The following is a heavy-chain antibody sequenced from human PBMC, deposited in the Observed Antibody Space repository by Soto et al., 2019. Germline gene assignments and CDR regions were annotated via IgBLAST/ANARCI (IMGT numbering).Heavy chain of an antibody. J-gene: IGHJ3*02. CDR3: GHWGVTIVPGGRGPTFDI. CDR2: IYWDDDK. Sequence: QITLRESGPTLVKPTQTLTLTCTLSGFSVSSNGVGVGWVRQPPGEALEWLGLIYWDDDKRYSPSLKSRLTITKDTSKNQVVLTMTNMDPVDTATYYCGHWGVTIVPGGRGPTFDIWGQGTTVTVSS. D-gene: IGHD3-10*01. CDR1: GFSVSSNGVG. V-gene: IGHV2-5*02.